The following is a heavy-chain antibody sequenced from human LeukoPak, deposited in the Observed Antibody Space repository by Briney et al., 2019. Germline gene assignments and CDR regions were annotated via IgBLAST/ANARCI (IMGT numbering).Heavy chain of an antibody. Sequence: ASVKVSCKASGYTFTSYYMHWVRQAPGQGLERMGIVNPSGGSTSYAQKFQGRVTMTRDTSTSTVYMELSSLRSEDTAVYYCARDEGRSGVYDYVWGSYRPQYYFDYWGQGTLVTVSS. CDR3: ARDEGRSGVYDYVWGSYRPQYYFDY. D-gene: IGHD3-16*02. CDR2: VNPSGGST. V-gene: IGHV1-46*01. CDR1: GYTFTSYY. J-gene: IGHJ4*02.